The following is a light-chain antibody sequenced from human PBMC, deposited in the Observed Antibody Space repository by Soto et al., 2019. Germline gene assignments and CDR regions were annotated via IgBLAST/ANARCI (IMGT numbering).Light chain of an antibody. CDR3: LQYNIYLRT. J-gene: IGKJ1*01. CDR1: QTISSW. CDR2: AAS. Sequence: DRQMTQSACRLSVYIRCRVTITCRASQTISSWLAWYQQKPGKAPKLLIYAASSLQSGVPSRFSGSGSGTEFTLTISSLQPEDFATYYCLQYNIYLRTFGQGTNVDI. V-gene: IGKV1-5*01.